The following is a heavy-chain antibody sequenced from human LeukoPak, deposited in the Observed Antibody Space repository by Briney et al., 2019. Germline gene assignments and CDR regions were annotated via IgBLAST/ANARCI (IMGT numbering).Heavy chain of an antibody. V-gene: IGHV3-23*01. CDR3: AKDLYSNYGPADY. Sequence: GGSLRLSCAASGFTPSNYAMSWVRQAPGKGLEWVSTINGGGVNTHYADSVGGRFTISRDNSKNTLFLQMNSLRDEDTAVYYCAKDLYSNYGPADYWGQGNLVTVSS. CDR1: GFTPSNYA. J-gene: IGHJ4*02. D-gene: IGHD4-11*01. CDR2: INGGGVNT.